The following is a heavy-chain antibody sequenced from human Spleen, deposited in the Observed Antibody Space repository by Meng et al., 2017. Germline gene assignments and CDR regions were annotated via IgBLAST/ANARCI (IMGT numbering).Heavy chain of an antibody. CDR1: GGSISSGSYY. J-gene: IGHJ6*02. CDR3: ARELGYCSGGSCFYYYYGMDV. V-gene: IGHV4-61*02. Sequence: SCTVSGGSISSGSYYWSWIRQPAGKGLEWIGRIYTSGSTNYNPSLKSRVTISVDTSKNQFSLKLSSVTAADTAVYYCARELGYCSGGSCFYYYYGMDVWGQGTTVTVSS. CDR2: IYTSGST. D-gene: IGHD2-15*01.